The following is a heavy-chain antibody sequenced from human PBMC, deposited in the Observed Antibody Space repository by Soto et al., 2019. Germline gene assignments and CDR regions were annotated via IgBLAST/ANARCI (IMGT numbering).Heavy chain of an antibody. CDR2: ISGYNGNT. CDR1: GYNFTSYG. J-gene: IGHJ1*01. V-gene: IGHV1-18*01. Sequence: ASVKVSCQASGYNFTSYGICWVRQAPGQGLEWMGWISGYNGNTNCAQKFQGRVTMTTDTSTRTAYMELRSLRSDDTAVYYCARDCSGGSCYFRHWGQGTRVTVSS. CDR3: ARDCSGGSCYFRH. D-gene: IGHD2-15*01.